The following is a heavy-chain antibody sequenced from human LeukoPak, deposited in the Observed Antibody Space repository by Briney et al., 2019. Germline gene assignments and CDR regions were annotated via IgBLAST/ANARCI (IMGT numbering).Heavy chain of an antibody. D-gene: IGHD3-16*02. V-gene: IGHV3-30-3*01. CDR2: ISFDGTNK. CDR3: AGTYDYVWGSYPLDY. J-gene: IGHJ4*02. Sequence: GGSLRLSCAASGFTFSSYAIHWVRQAPGKGLEWVAVISFDGTNKYYADSVKGRFTISRDNSKNTLYLQMNNLRAEDTAVYYCAGTYDYVWGSYPLDYWGQGTLVTVCS. CDR1: GFTFSSYA.